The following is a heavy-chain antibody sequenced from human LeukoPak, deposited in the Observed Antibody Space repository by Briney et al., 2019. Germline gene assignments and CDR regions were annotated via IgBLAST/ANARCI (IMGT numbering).Heavy chain of an antibody. CDR3: ASITTGDYYDSSGYYHSGYNWFDP. J-gene: IGHJ5*02. Sequence: GGSLRLSCAASDFTVSSNYMSWVRQAPGKGLEWVSVIYSGGSTYYADSVKGRFTISRDNSKNTLYLQMNSLRAEDTAVYYCASITTGDYYDSSGYYHSGYNWFDPWGQGTLVTVSS. CDR2: IYSGGST. CDR1: DFTVSSNY. V-gene: IGHV3-53*01. D-gene: IGHD3-22*01.